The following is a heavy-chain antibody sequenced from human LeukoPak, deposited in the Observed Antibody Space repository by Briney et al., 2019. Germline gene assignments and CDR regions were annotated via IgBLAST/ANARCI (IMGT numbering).Heavy chain of an antibody. D-gene: IGHD5-24*01. CDR3: ARDQPMATTGVSGALDY. J-gene: IGHJ4*02. CDR1: GFTFSSYG. V-gene: IGHV3-30*02. CDR2: IRYDGSNK. Sequence: AGGSLRLSCAASGFTFSSYGMHWVRQAPGKGLEWVAFIRYDGSNKYYADSVKGRFTISRDNSKNTLSLQMNSLRAEDTAVYYCARDQPMATTGVSGALDYWGQGTLVTVSS.